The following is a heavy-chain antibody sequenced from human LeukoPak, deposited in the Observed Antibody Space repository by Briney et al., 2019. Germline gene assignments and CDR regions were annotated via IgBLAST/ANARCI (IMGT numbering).Heavy chain of an antibody. CDR1: GFTFSDYY. CDR2: ISSSGSTI. V-gene: IGHV3-11*01. Sequence: GGSLRLSCAASGFTFSDYYMSWIRQAPGKGLEWVSYISSSGSTIYYADSVKGRFTISRDNAKNSLYLQMNSQRAEDTAVYYCARDPNYDSSSDAFDIWGQGTMVTVSS. D-gene: IGHD3-22*01. J-gene: IGHJ3*02. CDR3: ARDPNYDSSSDAFDI.